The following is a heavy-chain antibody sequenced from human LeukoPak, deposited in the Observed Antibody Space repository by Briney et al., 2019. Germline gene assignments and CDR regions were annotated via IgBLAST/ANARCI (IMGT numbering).Heavy chain of an antibody. Sequence: GGSLRLSCAASGFTFSSYWMHWVRQAPGKGLVWVSRINSDGSSTSYADSVKGRFTISRDNAKNTLYLQMNSLRAEDTAVYYCAKYAGAGAYDRHNEFDSWGQGTLVTVSS. V-gene: IGHV3-74*01. CDR2: INSDGSST. CDR1: GFTFSSYW. J-gene: IGHJ4*02. CDR3: AKYAGAGAYDRHNEFDS. D-gene: IGHD3-22*01.